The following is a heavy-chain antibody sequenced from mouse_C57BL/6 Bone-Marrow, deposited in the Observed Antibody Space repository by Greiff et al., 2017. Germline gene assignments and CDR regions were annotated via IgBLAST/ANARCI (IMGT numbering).Heavy chain of an antibody. CDR3: ARGFVYYGNPADY. D-gene: IGHD2-1*01. Sequence: EVKLVESWGSLLKPGGSLRLSSAPPAFTFSSYAMSWFRQTPQKRLEWVATISDGGSFPYFPGNVKGRFTISRNNAKNNLYLQMSHLKSEDTAMYYCARGFVYYGNPADYWGQGTTLTVSS. CDR1: AFTFSSYA. J-gene: IGHJ2*01. CDR2: ISDGGSFP. V-gene: IGHV5-4*03.